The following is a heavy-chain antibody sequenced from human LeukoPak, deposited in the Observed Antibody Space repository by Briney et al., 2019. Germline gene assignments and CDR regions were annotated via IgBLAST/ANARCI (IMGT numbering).Heavy chain of an antibody. D-gene: IGHD6-19*01. CDR2: INTDGTVT. J-gene: IGHJ4*02. CDR3: ATKQWLAPPPDS. V-gene: IGHV3-74*01. Sequence: GGSLRLSCAASGFTFSKYLMLWVRQAPGKGLESVSRINTDGTVTTYADSVKGRFTVSRDNADNTMFLQMNSVRDEDTAVYYCATKQWLAPPPDSWGQGTPVTVSS. CDR1: GFTFSKYL.